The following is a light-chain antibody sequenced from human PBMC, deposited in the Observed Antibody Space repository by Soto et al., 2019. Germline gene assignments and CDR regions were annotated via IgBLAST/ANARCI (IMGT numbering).Light chain of an antibody. CDR2: ATS. CDR3: QQADSFPLT. V-gene: IGKV1D-12*01. Sequence: DIQMTQSPSSVSASIGDRVIISCRASQGISSWLAWYQQKPGEAPRLLIYATSRLQSGVPSRFSSSGSGTDFTLTISDLQPEDFATYYCQQADSFPLTFGGGTKVEIK. CDR1: QGISSW. J-gene: IGKJ4*01.